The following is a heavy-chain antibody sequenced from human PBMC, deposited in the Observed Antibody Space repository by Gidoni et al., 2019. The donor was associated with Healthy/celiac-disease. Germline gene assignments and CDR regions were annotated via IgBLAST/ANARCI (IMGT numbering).Heavy chain of an antibody. J-gene: IGHJ3*02. Sequence: QVQLQESGPGLVKPSETLSLTCTVSGGSISRYYWSWIRQPPGKGLEWIGYIYYSGSTNYNPSLKSRVTISVDTSKNQFSLKLSSVTAADTAVYYCARESSGSYYNADDAFDIWGQGTMVTVSS. CDR2: IYYSGST. CDR1: GGSISRYY. V-gene: IGHV4-59*12. D-gene: IGHD3-10*01. CDR3: ARESSGSYYNADDAFDI.